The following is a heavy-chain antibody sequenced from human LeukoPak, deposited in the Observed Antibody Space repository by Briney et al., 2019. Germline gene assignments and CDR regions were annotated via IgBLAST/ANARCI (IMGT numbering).Heavy chain of an antibody. V-gene: IGHV1-18*01. CDR2: ISAYNGNT. CDR3: ARDLYYDSSGYYLLYDY. J-gene: IGHJ4*02. CDR1: GYTFTSYG. Sequence: ASVKVSCKASGYTFTSYGISWVRQAPGQGLEWMGWISAYNGNTNYAQKLQGRVTMTTDTSTSTAYMELRSLRSDDTAVYYCARDLYYDSSGYYLLYDYWGQGTLVTVSP. D-gene: IGHD3-22*01.